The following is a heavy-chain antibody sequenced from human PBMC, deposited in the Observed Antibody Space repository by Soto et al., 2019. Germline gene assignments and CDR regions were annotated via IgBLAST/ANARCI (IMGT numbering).Heavy chain of an antibody. CDR3: ASTLIRGVITTYFDY. Sequence: PGGSLRLSCAASGFTFSSYAMHWVRQAPGKGLEWVAVISYDGSDKYYADSVKGRFTISRDNSKNTLYLQMNSLRVEDTAVYYCASTLIRGVITTYFDYWGQGTLVTVSS. CDR1: GFTFSSYA. J-gene: IGHJ4*02. CDR2: ISYDGSDK. V-gene: IGHV3-30-3*01. D-gene: IGHD3-10*01.